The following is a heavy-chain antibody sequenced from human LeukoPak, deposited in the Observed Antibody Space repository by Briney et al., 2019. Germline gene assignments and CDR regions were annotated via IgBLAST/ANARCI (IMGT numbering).Heavy chain of an antibody. CDR3: ARDLTDGYYDSSGYQD. CDR2: IYYSGST. V-gene: IGHV4-30-4*08. Sequence: SQTLSLTCTVSGGSISSGDYYWSWIRQPPGKGLEWIGYIYYSGSTYYNPSLKSRVTISVDTSKNQFSLKLSSVTAVDTAVYYCARDLTDGYYDSSGYQDWGQGTLVTVSS. J-gene: IGHJ4*02. D-gene: IGHD3-22*01. CDR1: GGSISSGDYY.